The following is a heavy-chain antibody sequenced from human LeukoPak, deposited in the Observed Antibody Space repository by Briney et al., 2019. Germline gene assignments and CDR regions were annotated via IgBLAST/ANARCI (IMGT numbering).Heavy chain of an antibody. CDR3: ARRPTSSIAARPFDY. CDR2: IYYSGTT. J-gene: IGHJ4*02. D-gene: IGHD6-6*01. Sequence: SETLSLTCTVSGDSINNYYWSWIRQPPGKGLEWIGYIYYSGTTNYNPSLKSRVTISVDTSKNQFSLKLSSVTAADTAVYYCARRPTSSIAARPFDYWGQGTLVTVSS. V-gene: IGHV4-59*08. CDR1: GDSINNYY.